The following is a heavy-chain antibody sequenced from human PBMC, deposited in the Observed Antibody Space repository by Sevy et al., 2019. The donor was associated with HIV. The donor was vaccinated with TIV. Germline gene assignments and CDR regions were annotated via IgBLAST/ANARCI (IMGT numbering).Heavy chain of an antibody. V-gene: IGHV3-15*01. Sequence: LSLTCAASGFTFSSAWMSWVRQAPGKGLEWVGRIKSEIDGGAIDYAAPVKGRFSISREDSKYTVYLQMNSLKTDDTAVYYGITDPGYRDYDEEVLNYYYYGMDVWGQGTTVTVSS. CDR1: GFTFSSAW. CDR2: IKSEIDGGAI. D-gene: IGHD5-12*01. CDR3: ITDPGYRDYDEEVLNYYYYGMDV. J-gene: IGHJ6*02.